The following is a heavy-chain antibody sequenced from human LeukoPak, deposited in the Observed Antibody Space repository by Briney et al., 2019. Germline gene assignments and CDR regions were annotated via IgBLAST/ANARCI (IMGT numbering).Heavy chain of an antibody. CDR3: ASGGDFLTDY. CDR2: ISSSSSYI. Sequence: PGGSLRLSCAASGFTFSSYSMNWVRQAPGKGLEWVSSISSSSSYIYYADSVKGRFAISRDNAKNSLYLQMNSLRAEDTAVYYCASGGDFLTDYWGQGTLVTVSS. J-gene: IGHJ4*02. CDR1: GFTFSSYS. V-gene: IGHV3-21*01. D-gene: IGHD2-21*02.